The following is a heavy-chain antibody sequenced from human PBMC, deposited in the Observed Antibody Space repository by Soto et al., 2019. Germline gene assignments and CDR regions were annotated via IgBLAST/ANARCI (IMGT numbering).Heavy chain of an antibody. D-gene: IGHD3-10*01. J-gene: IGHJ6*02. CDR3: ERHPHEEAGKNGMDV. V-gene: IGHV5-51*01. CDR2: IYPGDSDT. Sequence: GESLKISCKGSGYSFTSYWIGWVRQMPGKGLEWMGIIYPGDSDTRYSPSFQGQVTISADKSISTAYLQWSSLKASDTAMYYCERHPHEEAGKNGMDVWGQGTTVTVYS. CDR1: GYSFTSYW.